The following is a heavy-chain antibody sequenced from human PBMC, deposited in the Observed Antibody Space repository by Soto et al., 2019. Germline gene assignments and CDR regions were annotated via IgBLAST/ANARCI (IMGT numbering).Heavy chain of an antibody. CDR3: TRQTDAVQWLVVPTDYNFDY. Sequence: EGQLVESGGGLVQPGGSLKLSCAASGFTFGGSAMHWVRQASGKWLEWVGHIRSKTNSYATAYAESVKGRFTISRDDSMNTAYLQMNSLKTEDTAVYFCTRQTDAVQWLVVPTDYNFDYWGQGTLVTVSS. D-gene: IGHD6-19*01. CDR2: IRSKTNSYAT. V-gene: IGHV3-73*02. CDR1: GFTFGGSA. J-gene: IGHJ4*02.